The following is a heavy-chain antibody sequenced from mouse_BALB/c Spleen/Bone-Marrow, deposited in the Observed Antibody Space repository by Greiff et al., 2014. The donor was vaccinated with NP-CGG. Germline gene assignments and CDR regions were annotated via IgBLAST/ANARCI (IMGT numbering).Heavy chain of an antibody. CDR3: ASRDSSGYVPDY. J-gene: IGHJ2*01. D-gene: IGHD3-2*01. CDR2: IFPGTGTT. CDR1: GYTFTSYW. Sequence: QVQLKDSGAELVKPGASVKLSCKTSGYTFTSYWIQWVKQRPGQGLGWIGEIFPGTGTTYYNEKFKGKATLTIDTSSSTAYMQLSSLTSEDSVVYFCASRDSSGYVPDYWGQGTTLTVSS. V-gene: IGHV1S132*01.